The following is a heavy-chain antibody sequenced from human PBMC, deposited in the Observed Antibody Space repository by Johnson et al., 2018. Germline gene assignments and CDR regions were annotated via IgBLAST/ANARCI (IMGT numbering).Heavy chain of an antibody. V-gene: IGHV1-18*01. CDR3: ARGKFWESHYYFYVIDV. CDR1: GYTFTNYG. Sequence: QVQLVESGAEVKKPGASVRVSCQASGYTFTNYGINWVRQAPGQGLEWMGWVSTYNGNTNYAQKLQGRVTMTTDTSTSTAYMELGSLRSDDTAVYYGARGKFWESHYYFYVIDVWVQGTTVTVS. D-gene: IGHD3-10*01. J-gene: IGHJ6*02. CDR2: VSTYNGNT.